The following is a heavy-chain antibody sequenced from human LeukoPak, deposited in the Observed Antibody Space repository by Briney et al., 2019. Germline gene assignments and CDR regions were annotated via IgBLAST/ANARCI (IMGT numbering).Heavy chain of an antibody. CDR2: IYYSGIT. V-gene: IGHV4-39*01. J-gene: IGHJ5*01. CDR1: GGSITSGGYC. CDR3: ARVRRSLNWFDS. Sequence: PSETLSLTCTVSGGSITSGGYCWSWIRQHPGKGLEWIGIIYYSGITHYNPSLKSRVTILVDTSKNQFSLKLSSVTDADTAVYYCARVRRSLNWFDSWGQGTLVTVSS. D-gene: IGHD3-3*01.